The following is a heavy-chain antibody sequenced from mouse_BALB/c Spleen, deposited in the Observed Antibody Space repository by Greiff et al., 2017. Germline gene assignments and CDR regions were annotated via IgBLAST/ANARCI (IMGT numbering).Heavy chain of an antibody. Sequence: VQGVESGPGLVAPSQSLSITCTVSGFSLTGYGVNWVRQPPGKGLEWLGMIWGDGSTDYNSALKSRLSISKDNSKSQVFLKMNSLQTDDTARYYCARGLYGSSSYAMDYWGQGTSVTVSS. CDR3: ARGLYGSSSYAMDY. D-gene: IGHD1-1*01. CDR2: IWGDGST. J-gene: IGHJ4*01. V-gene: IGHV2-6-7*01. CDR1: GFSLTGYG.